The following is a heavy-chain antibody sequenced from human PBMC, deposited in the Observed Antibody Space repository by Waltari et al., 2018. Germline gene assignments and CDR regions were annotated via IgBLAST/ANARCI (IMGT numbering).Heavy chain of an antibody. CDR1: GYTFSDYQ. V-gene: IGHV5-10-1*03. Sequence: EVQLVQSGVEVKTHGESLRISCKGSGYTFSDYQITWVRQMPGKGLEWMGSIDPSDSSTNYSPSFQGHVTISLDKSISTAYLQWNSLEASDTAIFYCAIAGAGNFDLWGRGTLVTVSS. D-gene: IGHD6-19*01. CDR3: AIAGAGNFDL. CDR2: IDPSDSST. J-gene: IGHJ2*01.